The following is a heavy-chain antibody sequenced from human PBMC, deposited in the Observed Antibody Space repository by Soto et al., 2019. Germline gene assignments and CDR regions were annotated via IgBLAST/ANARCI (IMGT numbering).Heavy chain of an antibody. CDR1: GFTFSSYA. V-gene: IGHV3-64D*06. D-gene: IGHD6-19*01. J-gene: IGHJ4*02. Sequence: HPVGSLRLSCSASGFTFSSYAMHWVRQAPGKGLEYVSAISSNGGSTYYADSVKGRFTISRDNSKNTLYLQMSSLRAEDTAVYYCVKDLAVDGSDYWGQGTLVTVSS. CDR3: VKDLAVDGSDY. CDR2: ISSNGGST.